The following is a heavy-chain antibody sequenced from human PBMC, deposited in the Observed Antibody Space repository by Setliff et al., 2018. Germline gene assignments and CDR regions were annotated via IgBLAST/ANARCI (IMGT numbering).Heavy chain of an antibody. CDR2: IIPIFGTA. D-gene: IGHD3-22*01. CDR1: GGTFSSYA. CDR3: AREGDNYYDSSGYYLNHAFDI. V-gene: IGHV1-69*13. Sequence: GASVKVSCKASGGTFSSYAISWVRQAPGRGLEWMGGIIPIFGTANYAQKFQGSVTITADESTSTAYMELSSLRSEDTAVYYCAREGDNYYDSSGYYLNHAFDIWGQGTMVTVSS. J-gene: IGHJ3*02.